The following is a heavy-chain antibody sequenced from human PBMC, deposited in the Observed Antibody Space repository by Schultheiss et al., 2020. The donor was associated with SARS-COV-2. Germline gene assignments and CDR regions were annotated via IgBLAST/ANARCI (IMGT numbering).Heavy chain of an antibody. CDR3: ARVFGVTGTDY. D-gene: IGHD1-20*01. V-gene: IGHV4-30-4*08. Sequence: SQTLSLTCTVYGGSFSGYYWSWIRQPPGRGLEWIGYIYYSGSTYYNPSLKSRVTISVDTSKNQFSLKLSSVTAADTAVYYCARVFGVTGTDYWGQGTLVTVSS. CDR2: IYYSGST. CDR1: GGSFSGYY. J-gene: IGHJ4*02.